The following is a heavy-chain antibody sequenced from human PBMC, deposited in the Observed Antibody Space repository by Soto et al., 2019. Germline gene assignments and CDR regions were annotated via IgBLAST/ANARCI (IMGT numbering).Heavy chain of an antibody. CDR3: ARFRGYCSSTSCYAYYYYGMDV. V-gene: IGHV4-34*01. J-gene: IGHJ6*02. CDR2: INHSGST. CDR1: GGSFSGYY. D-gene: IGHD2-2*01. Sequence: ASETLSLTCAVYGGSFSGYYWSWIRQPPGKGLEWIGEINHSGSTNYNPSLKSRVTISVDTSKNQFSLKLSSVTAADTAVYYCARFRGYCSSTSCYAYYYYGMDVWGQGTTVTVSS.